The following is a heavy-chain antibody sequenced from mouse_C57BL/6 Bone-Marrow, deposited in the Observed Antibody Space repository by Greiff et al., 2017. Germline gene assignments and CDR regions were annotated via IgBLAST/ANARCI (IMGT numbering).Heavy chain of an antibody. V-gene: IGHV1-85*01. CDR3: ARDYGSSYWYFDV. Sequence: VQLQQSGPELVKPGASVKLSCKASGYTFTSYDINWVKQRPGQGLEWIGWIYPRDGSTKYNEKFKGMATLTVDTSSSTAYMELHSLTSEDSAVSFCARDYGSSYWYFDVWGTGTTVTVSS. J-gene: IGHJ1*03. D-gene: IGHD1-1*01. CDR1: GYTFTSYD. CDR2: IYPRDGST.